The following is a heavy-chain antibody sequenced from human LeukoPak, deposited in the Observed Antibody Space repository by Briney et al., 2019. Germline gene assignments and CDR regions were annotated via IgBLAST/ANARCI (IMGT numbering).Heavy chain of an antibody. V-gene: IGHV4-59*01. J-gene: IGHJ5*02. CDR1: GGSISSYY. D-gene: IGHD3-10*01. CDR2: IYYSGST. CDR3: ARDGAENWFDP. Sequence: PSETLSLTCTVSGGSISSYYWSWLRQPPGKGLEWIGYIYYSGSTNYNPSLKSRVTISVDTSKNQFSLKLSSVTAADTAVYYCARDGAENWFDPWGQGTLVTVSS.